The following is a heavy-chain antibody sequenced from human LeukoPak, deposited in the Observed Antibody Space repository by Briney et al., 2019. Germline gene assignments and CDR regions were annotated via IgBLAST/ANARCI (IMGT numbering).Heavy chain of an antibody. Sequence: ASVTVSCKASGYTFTSYDINWVRQATGQGLAWMGWMNPNRGNTGYAQKFQGRVTMTRNTSISTAYMELSSLRSEDTAVYYCARAGNLYYYDSSGYYEHFDYWGQGTLVTVSS. V-gene: IGHV1-8*01. CDR3: ARAGNLYYYDSSGYYEHFDY. CDR2: MNPNRGNT. CDR1: GYTFTSYD. J-gene: IGHJ4*02. D-gene: IGHD3-22*01.